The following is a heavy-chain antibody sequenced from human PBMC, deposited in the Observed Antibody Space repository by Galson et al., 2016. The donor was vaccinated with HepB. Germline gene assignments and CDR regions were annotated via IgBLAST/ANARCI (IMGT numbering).Heavy chain of an antibody. CDR3: ARELYDSFYFDY. J-gene: IGHJ4*02. Sequence: SVKVSCKASGYAFNTYNTHWVRQAPGQGLEWMGIIKPSGGNTIYAQKFQDRITMTRDTSTSTVYMELISLRSEDTAVYYCARELYDSFYFDYWGQGTLLTVSS. CDR1: GYAFNTYN. CDR2: IKPSGGNT. D-gene: IGHD5/OR15-5a*01. V-gene: IGHV1-46*02.